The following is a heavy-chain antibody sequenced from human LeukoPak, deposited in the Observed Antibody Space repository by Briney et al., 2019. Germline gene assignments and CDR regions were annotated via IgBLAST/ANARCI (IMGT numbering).Heavy chain of an antibody. CDR1: GYAFTGYY. J-gene: IGHJ6*02. Sequence: ASVKVSCKASGYAFTGYYMHWVRQAPGQGLEWMGWINPNSGGTNYAQKFQGRVTMTRDTSISTAYMELSRLRSDDTAVYYCARDAIVVVPAAKGYYYYYGMDVWGQGTTVTVSS. CDR2: INPNSGGT. CDR3: ARDAIVVVPAAKGYYYYYGMDV. D-gene: IGHD2-2*01. V-gene: IGHV1-2*02.